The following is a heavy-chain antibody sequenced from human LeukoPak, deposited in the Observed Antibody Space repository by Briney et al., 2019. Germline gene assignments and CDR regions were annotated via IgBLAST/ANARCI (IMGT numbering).Heavy chain of an antibody. CDR2: IYNSGST. CDR3: ARSAFLVTAPGLYYFDY. Sequence: SENLSLTCTVSGGSISSYYWSWIRQPAGKGLEWIGHIYNSGSTNYNPSLKGRVTMSVATSKNQFSLHLSSVTAADTAVYYCARSAFLVTAPGLYYFDYWGQGTLVAVSS. CDR1: GGSISSYY. D-gene: IGHD6-13*01. V-gene: IGHV4-4*07. J-gene: IGHJ4*02.